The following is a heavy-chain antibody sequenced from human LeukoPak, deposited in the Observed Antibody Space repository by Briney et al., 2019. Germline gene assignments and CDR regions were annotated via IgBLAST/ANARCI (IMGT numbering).Heavy chain of an antibody. D-gene: IGHD3-22*01. CDR3: ARGRVLTYYYDSSGYYAFDY. CDR2: INHSGST. J-gene: IGHJ4*02. V-gene: IGHV4-34*01. CDR1: GGSFSGYY. Sequence: SETLSLTCAVYGGSFSGYYWSWIRQPPGKGLEWIGEINHSGSTNYNPSLKSRVTISVDTSNNQFSLKLSSVTAADTAVYYCARGRVLTYYYDSSGYYAFDYWGQGTLVTVSS.